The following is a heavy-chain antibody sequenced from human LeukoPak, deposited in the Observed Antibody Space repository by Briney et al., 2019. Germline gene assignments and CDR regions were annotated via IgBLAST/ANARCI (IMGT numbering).Heavy chain of an antibody. V-gene: IGHV3-33*01. CDR3: ATHSGNYPRGYFDY. Sequence: PGGSLRLSCAASGFTFSGHGMHWVRQAPGEGLEWVAVIWYDGSNKYYADSVKGRFTISRDNSKNRLYLQMNSLRAEDTAVYYCATHSGNYPRGYFDYWGQGTLVTVSS. CDR1: GFTFSGHG. D-gene: IGHD1-26*01. J-gene: IGHJ4*02. CDR2: IWYDGSNK.